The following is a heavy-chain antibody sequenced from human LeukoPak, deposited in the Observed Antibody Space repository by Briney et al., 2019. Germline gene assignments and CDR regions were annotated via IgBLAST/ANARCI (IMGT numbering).Heavy chain of an antibody. J-gene: IGHJ4*02. CDR3: ARLPYSSGWYYFDY. CDR1: GYSFTSYW. Sequence: GESLKISCKGSGYSFTSYWIGWVRQVPGKGLEWMGIIHPGDSDTRYSPSFQGQVTISADKSISTAYLQWSSLKASDTAMYYCARLPYSSGWYYFDYWGQGTLVTVSS. CDR2: IHPGDSDT. D-gene: IGHD6-19*01. V-gene: IGHV5-51*01.